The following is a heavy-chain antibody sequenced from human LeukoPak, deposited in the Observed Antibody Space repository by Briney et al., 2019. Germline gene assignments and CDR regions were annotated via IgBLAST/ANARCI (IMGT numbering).Heavy chain of an antibody. CDR2: IYYSGST. CDR1: GGSISSSSYY. V-gene: IGHV4-39*06. J-gene: IGHJ4*02. Sequence: SETLSLTCTVSGGSISSSSYYWGWIRQPPGKGLEWIGSIYYSGSTYYNPSLKSRVTISVDTSKNQFTLKLSSVTAADTAVYYCARGKEVITMLRGLKPGYYFDYWGQGTLVTVSS. D-gene: IGHD3-10*01. CDR3: ARGKEVITMLRGLKPGYYFDY.